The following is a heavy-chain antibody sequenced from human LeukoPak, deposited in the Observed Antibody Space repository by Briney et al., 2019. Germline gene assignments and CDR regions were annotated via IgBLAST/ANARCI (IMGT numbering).Heavy chain of an antibody. CDR2: LYHSGGT. J-gene: IGHJ4*02. CDR3: ARSYYYDTSNFYVFDC. CDR1: GYSISSGYS. Sequence: SETLSLTCAVSGYSISSGYSWGWIRQPPGKGLEWIGSLYHSGGTYYNPSLKSRVDISVDTSKNQFSLILTSVTASDTAIYYCARSYYYDTSNFYVFDCWGQGALVTVSS. D-gene: IGHD3-22*01. V-gene: IGHV4-38-2*01.